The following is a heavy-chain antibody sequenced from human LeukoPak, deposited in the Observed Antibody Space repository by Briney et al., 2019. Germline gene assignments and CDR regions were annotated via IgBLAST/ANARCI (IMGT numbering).Heavy chain of an antibody. V-gene: IGHV3-53*01. J-gene: IGHJ4*02. CDR1: GFTVSSNY. D-gene: IGHD1-1*01. Sequence: GGSLRLSCEASGFTVSSNYMSWVRQAPGKGLEWVSVIYSGGSTYYADSVKGRFTISRDNSKNTLFLQMNSLRTEDTAVYYCASDDGVCTTGWFDYWGQGALVTVSS. CDR3: ASDDGVCTTGWFDY. CDR2: IYSGGST.